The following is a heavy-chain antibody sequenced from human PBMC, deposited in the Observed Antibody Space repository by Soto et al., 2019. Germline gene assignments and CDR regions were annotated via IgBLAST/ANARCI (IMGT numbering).Heavy chain of an antibody. D-gene: IGHD3-10*01. Sequence: SETLSLTCTVSGGSISSSSYYWGWIRQPPGKGLEWIGSIYYSGSTYYNPSLKSRVTISVDTSKNQFSLKLSSVTAAATAVYYCARNPDYHGPVDRPYRMDVCGQRTTVTVS. CDR3: ARNPDYHGPVDRPYRMDV. V-gene: IGHV4-39*01. J-gene: IGHJ6*02. CDR2: IYYSGST. CDR1: GGSISSSSYY.